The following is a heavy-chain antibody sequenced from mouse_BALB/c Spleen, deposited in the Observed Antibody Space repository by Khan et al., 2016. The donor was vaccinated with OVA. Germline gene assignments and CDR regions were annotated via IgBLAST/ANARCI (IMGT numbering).Heavy chain of an antibody. CDR3: ARHVSSSWFAY. CDR1: GYSFTSYY. J-gene: IGHJ3*01. V-gene: IGHV1S135*01. D-gene: IGHD1-1*01. Sequence: VQLKESGPELMKPGASVKISCKASGYSFTSYYIHWVKQSHGKSLEWIGYIDPFNDDTNYNQKFKGKATLTVDRSSSTAYMHLSSLTSEDSAVYYCARHVSSSWFAYWGQGTLVTVSA. CDR2: IDPFNDDT.